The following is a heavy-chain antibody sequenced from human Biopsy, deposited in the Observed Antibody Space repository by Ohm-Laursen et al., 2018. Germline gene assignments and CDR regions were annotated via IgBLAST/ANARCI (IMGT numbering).Heavy chain of an antibody. D-gene: IGHD3-10*01. J-gene: IGHJ4*02. CDR2: INPNSGAT. CDR3: ARDRMTDVFGGPTRTDVFDS. V-gene: IGHV1-2*02. CDR1: GYTFTDYY. Sequence: SVKVSCKASGYTFTDYYIHWVRQSPGQGLEWMGWINPNSGATNSAQKFRDRVILTRDTSISAVYIDLRRLKSDDAAIYYCARDRMTDVFGGPTRTDVFDSWGQGTPVTVSS.